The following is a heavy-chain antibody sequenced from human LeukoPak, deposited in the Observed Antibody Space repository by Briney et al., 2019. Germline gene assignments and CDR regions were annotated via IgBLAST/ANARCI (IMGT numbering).Heavy chain of an antibody. CDR1: WFHFCSLK. J-gene: IGHJ4*02. V-gene: IGHV3-21*06. D-gene: IGHD2-2*01. CDR3: ARAGVCSTTSCDGGIDY. CDR2: ISSSSNYI. Sequence: LGGSLRLFWSAFWFHFCSLKVKWVRQAAGEGLEGVSFISSSSNYIHYAHFVKGRFTSSRDTAKNSLYLQMNSLRGEAAALYYCARAGVCSTTSCDGGIDYWGQGTLVTVSS.